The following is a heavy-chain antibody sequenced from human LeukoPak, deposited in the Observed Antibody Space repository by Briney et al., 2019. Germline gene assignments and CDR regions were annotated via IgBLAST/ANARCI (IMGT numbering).Heavy chain of an antibody. V-gene: IGHV3-11*01. CDR3: ARVNSSGWYMAFDY. J-gene: IGHJ4*02. CDR1: GFTFSDYY. Sequence: GESLKISCAASGFTFSDYYMSWIRQAPGKGLEWVSYISSSGSTIYYADSVKGRFTISRDNAKNSLYLQMNSLRAEDTAVYYCARVNSSGWYMAFDYWGQGTLVTVSS. CDR2: ISSSGSTI. D-gene: IGHD6-19*01.